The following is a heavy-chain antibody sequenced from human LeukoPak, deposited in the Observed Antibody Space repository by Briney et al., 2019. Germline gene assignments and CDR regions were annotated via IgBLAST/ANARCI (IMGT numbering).Heavy chain of an antibody. V-gene: IGHV3-23*01. CDR2: ISGSGGGT. CDR3: AKDRQRDAFDI. CDR1: GFTFRSYA. Sequence: GGALRLSCAASGFTFRSYAMSWVRQAPGKGREWVSAISGSGGGTHYAHSPKGPVTLSRDNFKKTLYLQMKSLRAEDTGAYYCAKDRQRDAFDIWGQGTMVTVSS. J-gene: IGHJ3*02.